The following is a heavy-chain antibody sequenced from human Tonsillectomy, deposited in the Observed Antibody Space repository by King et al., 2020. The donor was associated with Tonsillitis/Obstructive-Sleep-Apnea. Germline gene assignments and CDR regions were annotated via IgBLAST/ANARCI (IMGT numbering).Heavy chain of an antibody. Sequence: VQLVESGEEVKKPGESLRISCKGSGYSFTSYWISWVRQMPGKGLEWMGKIDPSDFYTDYTPSFQGHVTISVDKSISTAYLQWSSLKASDTAIYYCARQLGGSYYDTAFDIWGKGTMVTVSS. CDR3: ARQLGGSYYDTAFDI. J-gene: IGHJ3*02. CDR2: IDPSDFYT. D-gene: IGHD1-26*01. V-gene: IGHV5-10-1*03. CDR1: GYSFTSYW.